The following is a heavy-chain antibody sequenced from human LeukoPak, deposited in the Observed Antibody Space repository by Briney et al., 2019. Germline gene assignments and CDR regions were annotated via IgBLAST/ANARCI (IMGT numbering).Heavy chain of an antibody. CDR2: INAGNGNT. V-gene: IGHV1-3*01. Sequence: ASVKVSCKASGYTFTSYAMHWVRQAPGQRLEWMGWINAGNGNTKYSQKFQGRVTITRDTSASTAYMELSSLRSEDTAVYYCARAHYGSGGSNYWGQGTLVTVSS. D-gene: IGHD3-10*01. J-gene: IGHJ4*02. CDR1: GYTFTSYA. CDR3: ARAHYGSGGSNY.